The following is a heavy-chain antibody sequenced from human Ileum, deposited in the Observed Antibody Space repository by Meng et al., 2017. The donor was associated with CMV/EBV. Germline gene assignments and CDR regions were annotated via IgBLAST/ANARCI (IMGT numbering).Heavy chain of an antibody. V-gene: IGHV4-39*01. Sequence: GSLRLSCTVSGGSISSSSYYWGWIRQPPGKGLEWIGSIYYSGSTYYNPSLKSRVTISVDTSKNQFSLKLSSVTAADTAVYYCARLRRGSYGGYYYYGMDVWGQGTTVTVSS. CDR3: ARLRRGSYGGYYYYGMDV. J-gene: IGHJ6*02. D-gene: IGHD1-26*01. CDR1: GGSISSSSYY. CDR2: IYYSGST.